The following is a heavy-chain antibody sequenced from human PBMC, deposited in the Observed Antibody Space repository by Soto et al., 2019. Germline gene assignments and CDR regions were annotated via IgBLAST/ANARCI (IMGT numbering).Heavy chain of an antibody. Sequence: GGSLRLSCAASGFTFSSYWMHWVRQAPGKGLVWVSRINSDGSSTSYAESVKGRFTISRDNAKNTLYLQMNSLRAEDTAVHYCVISDFWSGYYDYWGQGTLVTVSS. CDR1: GFTFSSYW. D-gene: IGHD3-3*01. CDR2: INSDGSST. J-gene: IGHJ4*02. CDR3: VISDFWSGYYDY. V-gene: IGHV3-74*01.